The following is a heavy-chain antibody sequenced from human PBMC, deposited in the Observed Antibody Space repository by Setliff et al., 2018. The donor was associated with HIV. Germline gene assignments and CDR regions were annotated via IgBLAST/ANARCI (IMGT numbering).Heavy chain of an antibody. D-gene: IGHD3-3*01. V-gene: IGHV1-69*02. CDR1: RRTFNNHT. CDR3: VRGVQSPPHYSYYYLDV. CDR2: IIPIRGVA. J-gene: IGHJ6*03. Sequence: SVKVSCMASRRTFNNHTINRVRQAPRQELDWMGRIIPIRGVANYAQRFQGKVTITADKSTSTAYMELNSLRFADTAMYYCVRGVQSPPHYSYYYLDVWGEGTMVTVSS.